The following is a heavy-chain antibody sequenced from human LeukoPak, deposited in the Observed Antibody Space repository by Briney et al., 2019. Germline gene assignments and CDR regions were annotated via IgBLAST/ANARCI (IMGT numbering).Heavy chain of an antibody. CDR1: GYTFTSYD. D-gene: IGHD3-9*01. V-gene: IGHV1-8*03. Sequence: ASVKVSCKASGYTFTSYDINWVRQATGQGLEWMGWMNPNSGNTGYAQKFQGRVTITRNTSISTAYMELSSLRSEDTAVYYCAVTYYDILTGSNWFDPWGQGTLVTVSS. J-gene: IGHJ5*02. CDR2: MNPNSGNT. CDR3: AVTYYDILTGSNWFDP.